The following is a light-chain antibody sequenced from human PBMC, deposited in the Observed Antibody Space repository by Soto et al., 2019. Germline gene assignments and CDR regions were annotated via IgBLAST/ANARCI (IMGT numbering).Light chain of an antibody. J-gene: IGLJ1*01. CDR1: SSSVGAGYD. V-gene: IGLV1-40*01. CDR3: SSFTSAYTFV. Sequence: QSVLTQPPSVSGAPGQRVTISCTGSSSSVGAGYDVHWYQHLPGTAPKLLIFSNTNRPSGVPDRFSGSKSGTSVSLAIAGLQAEDEGDYYCSSFTSAYTFVFGTGTKLTVL. CDR2: SNT.